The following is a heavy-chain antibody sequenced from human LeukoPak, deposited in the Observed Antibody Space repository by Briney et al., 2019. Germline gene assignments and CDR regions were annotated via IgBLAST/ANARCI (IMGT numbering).Heavy chain of an antibody. Sequence: GGSLQISCKGSGYFFTSYWIGWVRQLPGKGLEWMGIIYPGDSDTRYSPSFQGQVTISADKSISTAYLQWSSLKASDTAMYYCARRSGYNLGRDWFDRWGQGTLVTVSS. J-gene: IGHJ5*02. CDR1: GYFFTSYW. D-gene: IGHD5-12*01. CDR2: IYPGDSDT. CDR3: ARRSGYNLGRDWFDR. V-gene: IGHV5-51*01.